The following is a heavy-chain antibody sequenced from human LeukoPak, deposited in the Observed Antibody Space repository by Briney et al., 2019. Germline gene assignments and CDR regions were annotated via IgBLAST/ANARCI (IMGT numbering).Heavy chain of an antibody. J-gene: IGHJ5*02. V-gene: IGHV4-34*01. CDR2: IHHSGGS. D-gene: IGHD3-10*01. CDR1: YGALSGYY. CDR3: ARGGGLRRSWLDL. Sequence: SETLSLTCGVEYGALSGYYWTWIRQPPGKGLEWIGEIHHSGGSNYNASLKSRATISLDTSKNQFSLKLTSMTAADTATYFCARGGGLRRSWLDLWGQGTLVTVSS.